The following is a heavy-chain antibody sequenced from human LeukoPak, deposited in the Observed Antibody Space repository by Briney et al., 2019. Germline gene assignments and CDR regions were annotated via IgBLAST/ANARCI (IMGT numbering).Heavy chain of an antibody. V-gene: IGHV4-4*02. CDR1: GGSISSSNW. D-gene: IGHD3-10*01. J-gene: IGHJ4*02. Sequence: SGTLSLTCAVSGGSISSSNWWSWVRQPPGKGLEWIGYIYYSGSTNYNPSLKSRVTISVDTSKNQFSLKLSSVTAADTAVYYCARDVGYYYGSGTYDYWGQGTLVTVSS. CDR3: ARDVGYYYGSGTYDY. CDR2: IYYSGST.